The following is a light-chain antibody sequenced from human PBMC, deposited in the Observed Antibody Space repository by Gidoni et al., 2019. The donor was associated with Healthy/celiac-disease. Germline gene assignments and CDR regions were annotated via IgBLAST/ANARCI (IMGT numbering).Light chain of an antibody. J-gene: IGKJ4*01. CDR1: QGISSA. V-gene: IGKV1-13*02. CDR2: DAS. Sequence: AIQLTQSPSSLSASVGDRVTITCRASQGISSALDWYQQKPGKAPKLLIYDASSLESGVPSRFSGSGSGTDFTLTISSLQPEDFATYYCQQLNSYPQLTFGGGTKVEIK. CDR3: QQLNSYPQLT.